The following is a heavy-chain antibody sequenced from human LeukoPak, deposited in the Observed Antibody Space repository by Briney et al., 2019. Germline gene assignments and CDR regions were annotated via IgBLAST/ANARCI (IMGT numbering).Heavy chain of an antibody. J-gene: IGHJ4*02. CDR2: INHSGST. V-gene: IGHV4-34*01. CDR3: ARAGSQYYGY. D-gene: IGHD3-10*01. Sequence: PSETPSLTCAVYGGSFSGYYWSWIRQPPGKGLEWIGEINHSGSTNYNPSLKSRVTISVDTSKNQFSLKLSSVTAADTAVYYCARAGSQYYGYWGQGTLVTVSS. CDR1: GGSFSGYY.